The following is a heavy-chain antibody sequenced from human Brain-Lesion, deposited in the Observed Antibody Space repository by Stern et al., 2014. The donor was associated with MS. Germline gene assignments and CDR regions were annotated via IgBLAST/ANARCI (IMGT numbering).Heavy chain of an antibody. V-gene: IGHV3-7*01. CDR3: ARIDRGNYDFWSGYYDYWFDP. D-gene: IGHD3-3*01. J-gene: IGHJ5*02. CDR1: GFTFSDYW. CDR2: INQDGNDQ. Sequence: EVQLVESGGDLVQPGGSLRLSCGASGFTFSDYWLTWVRQAPGKGLQWVANINQDGNDQNYVDSVKGRFTIATDNAQKSRYLQMNSLRVDDTAVYYCARIDRGNYDFWSGYYDYWFDPWGQGTLVTVSS.